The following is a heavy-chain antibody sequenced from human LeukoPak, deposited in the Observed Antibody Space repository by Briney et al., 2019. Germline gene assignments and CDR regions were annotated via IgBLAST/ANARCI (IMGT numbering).Heavy chain of an antibody. CDR2: ISYDGSTV. CDR1: GFTFSNYD. V-gene: IGHV3-30*18. CDR3: AKGYPPMTTVTLPFDY. J-gene: IGHJ4*02. D-gene: IGHD4-17*01. Sequence: GGSLRLSCAASGFTFSNYDMNWVRQAPGKGLEWVALISYDGSTVYYADSVKGRFTISRDNSKNTLFLQMNSLRAEDTTVYYCAKGYPPMTTVTLPFDYWGQGTLVTVSS.